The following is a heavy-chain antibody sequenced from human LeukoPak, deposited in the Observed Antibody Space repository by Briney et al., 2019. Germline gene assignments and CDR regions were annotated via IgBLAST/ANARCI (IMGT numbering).Heavy chain of an antibody. CDR2: INPSGSGI. CDR3: ARIGDFHY. J-gene: IGHJ4*02. CDR1: GFTFSSHW. Sequence: SGGSLRLSCAASGFTFSSHWMTWVRQAPGKGLEWVSAINPSGSGIYYADSVKGRFTISRDNSKNTLYLQMNSRGAEDRAISYCARIGDFHYWGQGTLVTVSS. V-gene: IGHV3-23*01. D-gene: IGHD3-3*01.